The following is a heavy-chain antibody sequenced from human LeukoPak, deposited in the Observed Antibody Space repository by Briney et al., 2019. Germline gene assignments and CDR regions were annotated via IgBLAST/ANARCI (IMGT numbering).Heavy chain of an antibody. V-gene: IGHV3-66*01. Sequence: GGSLRLSCAASGFTVSSSYMNWVRQAPGKGLEWVSLIYSGGGTYYADSVKGRFTISRDNSKNTLYLQMNSLRAEDTAVYYCARNDYDSSAYYYFDYSGQGTLVTVSS. J-gene: IGHJ4*02. CDR2: IYSGGGT. D-gene: IGHD3-22*01. CDR1: GFTVSSSY. CDR3: ARNDYDSSAYYYFDY.